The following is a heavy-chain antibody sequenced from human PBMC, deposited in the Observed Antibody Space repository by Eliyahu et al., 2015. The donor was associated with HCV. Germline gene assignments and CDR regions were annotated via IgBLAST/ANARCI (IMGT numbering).Heavy chain of an antibody. Sequence: QVTLKESGPALVKPTQTLTLTCTFSGFSLXTXGMRVSWVRQPPGKALEWLARIDWDDDKFYSASLRTRLTISKDTSKNQVVLTMTNMDPVDTATYFCARIVPDDFWSGYLDYWGQGALVTVSS. D-gene: IGHD3-3*01. CDR3: ARIVPDDFWSGYLDY. J-gene: IGHJ4*02. V-gene: IGHV2-70*04. CDR1: GFSLXTXGMR. CDR2: IDWDDDK.